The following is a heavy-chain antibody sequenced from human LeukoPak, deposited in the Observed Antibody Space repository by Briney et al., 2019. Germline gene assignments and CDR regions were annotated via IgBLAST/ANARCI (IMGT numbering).Heavy chain of an antibody. Sequence: ASVKVSCQASGYTFTSYGICWVRQAPGQGLEWMGWISAYNGNTNYAQKLQGRVTMTTDTSTSTAYMELRSLRSDDTAVYYCARGPGTANYYYYYYYMDVWGKGTTVTVSS. V-gene: IGHV1-18*01. CDR3: ARGPGTANYYYYYYYMDV. CDR2: ISAYNGNT. J-gene: IGHJ6*03. D-gene: IGHD1-1*01. CDR1: GYTFTSYG.